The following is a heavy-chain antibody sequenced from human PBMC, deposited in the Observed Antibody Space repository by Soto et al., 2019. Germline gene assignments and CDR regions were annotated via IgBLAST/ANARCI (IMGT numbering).Heavy chain of an antibody. CDR1: GGSISSSSYY. Sequence: SETLSLTCIVSGGSISSSSYYWGLIRQPPGKGLERIGSIYYSGSTYYNPSLKSRVTISVDTSKNQFSLELSSVTAADTAVYYCARASSGWYGAMIYWGQGTLVTVSS. V-gene: IGHV4-39*07. D-gene: IGHD6-19*01. CDR3: ARASSGWYGAMIY. CDR2: IYYSGST. J-gene: IGHJ4*02.